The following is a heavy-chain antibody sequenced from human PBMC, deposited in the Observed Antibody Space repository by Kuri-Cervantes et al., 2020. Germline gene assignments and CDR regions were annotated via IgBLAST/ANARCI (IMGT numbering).Heavy chain of an antibody. D-gene: IGHD3-22*01. CDR2: ISGSGGST. CDR1: GFTFSSYA. V-gene: IGHV3-23*01. CDR3: ASGDYYDSSGYPA. J-gene: IGHJ5*02. Sequence: GGSLRLSCAASGFTFSSYAMSWVRQAPGKGLEWVSAISGSGGSTYYADSVKGRFTISRDNSKNTLYLQMNSLRAEDTAVYYCASGDYYDSSGYPAWGQGTLVTVSS.